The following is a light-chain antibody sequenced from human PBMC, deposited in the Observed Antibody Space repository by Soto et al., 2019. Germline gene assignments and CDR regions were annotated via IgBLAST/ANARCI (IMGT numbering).Light chain of an antibody. CDR1: QSISSW. V-gene: IGKV1-5*01. CDR2: DAS. CDR3: QQYNSYPLT. J-gene: IGKJ4*01. Sequence: DIPMTQSPSTLSASVGDRVTITCRASQSISSWLAWYQQKPGKAPQLLIYDASSLESGVPSRFSGSGSGTEFTLTISSLQPDDFAPYYCQQYNSYPLTFGGGTKVEIK.